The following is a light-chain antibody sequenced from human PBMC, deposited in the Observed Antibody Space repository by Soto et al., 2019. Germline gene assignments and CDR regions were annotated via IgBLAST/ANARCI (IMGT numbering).Light chain of an antibody. V-gene: IGKV3-11*01. CDR3: QQRSNWPVT. CDR1: QSINRD. Sequence: EIVMTQSPATLSVSPGESATLSCRASQSINRDLAWYVQKPGQAPRRVIYGASSRATGIPDKFSGSGSGTDFTLTISSLEPEDFAVYYCQQRSNWPVTFGQGTRLEI. CDR2: GAS. J-gene: IGKJ5*01.